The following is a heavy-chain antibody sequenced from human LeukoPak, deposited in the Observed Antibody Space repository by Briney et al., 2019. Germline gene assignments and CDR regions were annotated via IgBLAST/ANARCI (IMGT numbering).Heavy chain of an antibody. Sequence: GGSLRLSCAASGFTFSGSAMHWVRQASGRGLEWVARIRSRAHNYATLYAASVKGRFVISRDDSRNTAYLQMDSLKTEDTAVYYCTRDYTYHDFWGQGTLSPSPQ. V-gene: IGHV3-73*01. CDR1: GFTFSGSA. J-gene: IGHJ4*02. D-gene: IGHD4-11*01. CDR2: IRSRAHNYAT. CDR3: TRDYTYHDF.